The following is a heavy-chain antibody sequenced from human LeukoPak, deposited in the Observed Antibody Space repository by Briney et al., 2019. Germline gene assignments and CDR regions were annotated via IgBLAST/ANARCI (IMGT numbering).Heavy chain of an antibody. D-gene: IGHD5-18*01. CDR2: ISAYNGNT. V-gene: IGHV1-18*01. J-gene: IGHJ4*02. Sequence: GASVKVSCKASGYTFTSYGISWVRQAPGQGLEWMGWISAYNGNTNYAQKLQGRVTMTTDTSTSTAYMELSRLRSDDTAVYYCARDRGYSYGYSPDYWGQGTLVTVSS. CDR1: GYTFTSYG. CDR3: ARDRGYSYGYSPDY.